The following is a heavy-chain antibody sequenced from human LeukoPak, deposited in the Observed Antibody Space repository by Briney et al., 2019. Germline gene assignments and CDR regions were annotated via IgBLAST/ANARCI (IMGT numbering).Heavy chain of an antibody. V-gene: IGHV1-69*06. D-gene: IGHD1-26*01. J-gene: IGHJ3*02. CDR2: IIPIFGTA. CDR1: GGTFSSYA. Sequence: GASVKVSCKASGGTFSSYAISWVRQAPGQGLEWMGGIIPIFGTANYAQKFQGRVTITADKSTSTAYMELRSLRSDDTAVYYCARDRVGATSSYAFDIWGQGTMVTVSS. CDR3: ARDRVGATSSYAFDI.